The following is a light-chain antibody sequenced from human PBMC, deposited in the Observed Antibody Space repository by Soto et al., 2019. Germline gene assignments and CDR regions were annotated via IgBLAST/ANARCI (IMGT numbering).Light chain of an antibody. Sequence: VLTQPRSVSGSPGQSVAISRTGTSSDIGGYNYVSWYQQHPGKAPKVMIYDVDKRPSGVPDRFSGSKSGNTASLTISDLQTEDEADYYCCSNAGRPDVFGTGTKVTVL. V-gene: IGLV2-11*01. J-gene: IGLJ1*01. CDR2: DVD. CDR3: CSNAGRPDV. CDR1: SSDIGGYNY.